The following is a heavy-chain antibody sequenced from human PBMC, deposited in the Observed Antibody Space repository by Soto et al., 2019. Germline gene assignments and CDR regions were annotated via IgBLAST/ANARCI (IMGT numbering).Heavy chain of an antibody. CDR1: GGTFSSYA. D-gene: IGHD3-22*01. Sequence: EASVKVSCKASGGTFSSYATSWVRQAPGQGLEWMGGIIPIFGTANYAQKFQGRVTITADESTSTAYMELSSLRSEDTAVYYCARDSTRGITMIVGGVFGMDVWGQGTTVTVS. CDR2: IIPIFGTA. V-gene: IGHV1-69*13. CDR3: ARDSTRGITMIVGGVFGMDV. J-gene: IGHJ6*02.